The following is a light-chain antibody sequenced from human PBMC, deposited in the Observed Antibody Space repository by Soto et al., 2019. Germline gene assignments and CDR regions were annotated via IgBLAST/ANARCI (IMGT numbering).Light chain of an antibody. Sequence: EIVLTQSPGTLSLFPGERATLSCRASQSVRSIYLAWYQQKPGQAPRLLIYGVSTRATGIPDRFSGSGSGTDFTLTISRLEPEDSAVYYCQQYETSLPWTFGQGT. CDR2: GVS. CDR1: QSVRSIY. V-gene: IGKV3-20*01. CDR3: QQYETSLPWT. J-gene: IGKJ1*01.